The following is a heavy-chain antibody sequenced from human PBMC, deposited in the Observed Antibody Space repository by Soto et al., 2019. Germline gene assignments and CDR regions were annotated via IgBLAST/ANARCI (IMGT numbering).Heavy chain of an antibody. CDR2: INHSGST. V-gene: IGHV4-34*01. J-gene: IGHJ5*02. D-gene: IGHD6-13*01. CDR3: ARAGTAAGTTLRGYNWFDP. Sequence: QVQLQQWGAGLLKPSETLSLTCAVYGGSFSGYYWSWIRQPPGKGLEWIGEINHSGSTNYNPSLKSRATISVDTSKNQFSLKLSYVTAADTAVYYCARAGTAAGTTLRGYNWFDPWGQGTLVTVSS. CDR1: GGSFSGYY.